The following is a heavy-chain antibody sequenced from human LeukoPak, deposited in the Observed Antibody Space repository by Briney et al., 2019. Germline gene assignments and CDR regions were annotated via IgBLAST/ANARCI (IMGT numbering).Heavy chain of an antibody. CDR2: IYYSGST. D-gene: IGHD3-10*01. J-gene: IGHJ4*02. Sequence: PSQTLSLTCTVSGGSISSGDYYWSWIRQPPGKGLEWIGYIYYSGSTYYNPSLKSRVTISVDTSKNQFSLKLSSATAADTAVYYCARTPRLKSYGSGSYYNNYFDYWGQGTLVTVSS. V-gene: IGHV4-30-4*01. CDR1: GGSISSGDYY. CDR3: ARTPRLKSYGSGSYYNNYFDY.